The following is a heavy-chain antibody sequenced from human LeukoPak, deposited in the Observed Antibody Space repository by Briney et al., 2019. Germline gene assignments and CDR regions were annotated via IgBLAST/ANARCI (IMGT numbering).Heavy chain of an antibody. CDR1: GGSISSGDYY. CDR2: IYYSGST. J-gene: IGHJ4*02. Sequence: SETLSLTCTVSGGSISSGDYYWSWIRQPPGKGLEWIGYIYYSGSTYYNPSLKSRVTISVDTSKNQFSLKLSSVTAADKAVYYCVRVSNKVVRGVIMTHAFDHWGQGTVVSVPS. CDR3: VRVSNKVVRGVIMTHAFDH. D-gene: IGHD3-10*01. V-gene: IGHV4-30-4*08.